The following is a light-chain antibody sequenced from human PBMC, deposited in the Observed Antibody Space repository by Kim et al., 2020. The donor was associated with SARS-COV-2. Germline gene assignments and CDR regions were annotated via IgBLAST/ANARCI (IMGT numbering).Light chain of an antibody. CDR2: DVT. CDR1: SSNVGGYDY. Sequence: QSALTQPRSVSWSPGQSVTISCTGTSSNVGGYDYVSWYQQHPGKAPKLIIYDVTKRPSGVPDRFSASKSGNTASLTISGLQAEDEADYYCCSYAGSPPYVFGSGTKVTVL. J-gene: IGLJ1*01. V-gene: IGLV2-11*01. CDR3: CSYAGSPPYV.